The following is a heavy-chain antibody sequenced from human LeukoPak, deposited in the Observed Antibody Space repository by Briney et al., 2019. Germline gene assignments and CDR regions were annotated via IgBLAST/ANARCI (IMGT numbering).Heavy chain of an antibody. CDR3: ARLGGAMGPFDY. CDR2: IYYSGST. J-gene: IGHJ4*02. D-gene: IGHD5-18*01. V-gene: IGHV4-31*03. Sequence: SETLSLTCTVSGGSISSGGYYWSWIRQHPGKGLEWIGYIYYSGSTYYNPSLKSRVTISVDTSKNQFSLKLSSVTAADTAVYYCARLGGAMGPFDYWGQGTLVTVSS. CDR1: GGSISSGGYY.